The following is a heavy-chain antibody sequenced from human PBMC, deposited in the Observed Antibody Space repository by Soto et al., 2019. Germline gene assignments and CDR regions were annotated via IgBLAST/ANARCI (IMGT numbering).Heavy chain of an antibody. Sequence: GGSLRLSCTASGFTFGDYAMSWFRQAPGKGLEWVGFIRSKAYGGTTEYAASVKGRFTISRDDSKSIAYLQMNSLKTEDTAVYYCTVTRYNYYYYYMDVWGKGTTVTVSS. CDR1: GFTFGDYA. J-gene: IGHJ6*03. D-gene: IGHD1-20*01. V-gene: IGHV3-49*03. CDR3: TVTRYNYYYYYMDV. CDR2: IRSKAYGGTT.